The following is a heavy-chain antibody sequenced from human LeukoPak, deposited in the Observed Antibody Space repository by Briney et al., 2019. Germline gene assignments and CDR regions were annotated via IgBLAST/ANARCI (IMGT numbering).Heavy chain of an antibody. CDR3: ARGPRSSDWYSIDY. Sequence: PSETLSLTCSVSGGSVSSYYWSWIRQSPGKGLEWIGYIHNSGRTNYNPSLKSRVTGFVDTSKNQVSLRLSSVTAADTAVYYCARGPRSSDWYSIDYWGRGTLVTVSS. J-gene: IGHJ4*02. CDR1: GGSVSSYY. D-gene: IGHD6-19*01. CDR2: IHNSGRT. V-gene: IGHV4-4*08.